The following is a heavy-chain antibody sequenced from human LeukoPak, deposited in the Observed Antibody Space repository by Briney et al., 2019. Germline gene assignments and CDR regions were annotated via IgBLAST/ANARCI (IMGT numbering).Heavy chain of an antibody. D-gene: IGHD2-2*01. J-gene: IGHJ3*02. CDR2: IYTSGST. CDR3: ARDGALWDTVVVPAAAPRGAFDI. V-gene: IGHV4-4*07. Sequence: SETLSLTCTVSGGSISSYYWSWIRRPAGKGLEWIGRIYTSGSTNYNPSLKSRVTISVDKSKNQFSLKLSSVTAADTAVYYCARDGALWDTVVVPAAAPRGAFDIWGQGTMVTVSS. CDR1: GGSISSYY.